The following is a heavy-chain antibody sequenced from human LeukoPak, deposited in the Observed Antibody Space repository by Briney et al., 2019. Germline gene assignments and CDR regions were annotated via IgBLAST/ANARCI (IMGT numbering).Heavy chain of an antibody. CDR1: GGTFSSYA. Sequence: ASVKVSCKASGGTFSSYAISWVRQAPGQGLEWMGGIIPIFGTANYAQKFQGRVTITADESTSTAYMELSSLRSEDTAVYYCARDGLGTGTREGGGYWGQGTLVTVSS. D-gene: IGHD1-7*01. V-gene: IGHV1-69*13. J-gene: IGHJ4*02. CDR2: IIPIFGTA. CDR3: ARDGLGTGTREGGGY.